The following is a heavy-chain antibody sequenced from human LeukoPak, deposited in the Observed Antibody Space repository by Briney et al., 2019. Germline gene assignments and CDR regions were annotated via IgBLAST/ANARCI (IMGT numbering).Heavy chain of an antibody. CDR3: ARLFPIVVPAAMELGYYFDY. CDR2: IYYSGST. V-gene: IGHV4-39*01. D-gene: IGHD2-2*01. CDR1: GGSISSSSYY. J-gene: IGHJ4*02. Sequence: SETLFLTCTVSGGSISSSSYYWGWIRQPPGKGLEWIGSIYYSGSTYYNPSLKSRVTISVDTSKNQFSLKLSSVTAADTAVYYCARLFPIVVPAAMELGYYFDYWGQGTLVSVSS.